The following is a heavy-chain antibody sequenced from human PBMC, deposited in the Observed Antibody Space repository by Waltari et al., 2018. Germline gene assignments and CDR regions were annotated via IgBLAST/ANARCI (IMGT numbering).Heavy chain of an antibody. CDR1: GYSFTCYD. Sequence: QVQLVQSEAEVKKPGAAVILSCKTSGYSFTCYDINWVRQASGQGPEGMGWLNPKSVDTDHANNCQGRITMTTDTSVNTAFLELTSLRSEDTAVYYCARGVGGAARGYYGMDVWGQGTSVTVS. CDR3: ARGVGGAARGYYGMDV. V-gene: IGHV1-8*01. CDR2: LNPKSVDT. D-gene: IGHD1-26*01. J-gene: IGHJ6*02.